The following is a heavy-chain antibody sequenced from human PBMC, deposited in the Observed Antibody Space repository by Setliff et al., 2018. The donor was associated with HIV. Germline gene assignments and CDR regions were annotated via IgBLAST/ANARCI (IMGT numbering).Heavy chain of an antibody. D-gene: IGHD5-12*01. J-gene: IGHJ6*03. CDR3: AKEVATTYYYRYMDV. Sequence: RASVKVSCKASGGTFSDSAINWVRQAPGQGLEWMGRIIPVFGTANYAPKFPDRVTITADKSTSTAYLELSSLRSDDTAVYCCAKEVATTYYYRYMDVWGTG. CDR1: GGTFSDSA. V-gene: IGHV1-69*06. CDR2: IIPVFGTA.